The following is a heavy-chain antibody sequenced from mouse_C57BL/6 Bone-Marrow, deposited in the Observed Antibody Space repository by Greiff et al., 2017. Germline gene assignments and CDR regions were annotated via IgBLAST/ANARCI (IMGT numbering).Heavy chain of an antibody. CDR2: INTGSGGN. D-gene: IGHD2-10*02. J-gene: IGHJ1*03. CDR1: GYAFTNYL. Sequence: QVQLQQSGAELVRPGTSVKVSCKASGYAFTNYLIEWVKQRPGPGLEWIGVINTGSGGNNYNEKFKGKATLTAYKSASTAYMQLSSLTSEDSAVYFCAREGGYGNWYFDVGGTGTTVTVSS. V-gene: IGHV1-54*01. CDR3: AREGGYGNWYFDV.